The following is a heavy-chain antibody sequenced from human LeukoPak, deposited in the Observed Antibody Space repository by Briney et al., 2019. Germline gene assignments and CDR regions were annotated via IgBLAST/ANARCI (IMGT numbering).Heavy chain of an antibody. J-gene: IGHJ4*02. CDR2: ISSSSSYI. CDR1: GFTFSSYS. Sequence: GGSLRLSCAASGFTFSSYSMNWVRQAPGKGLEWVSTISSSSSYIYYADSVKGRFTISRDNAKNSLYLQMNSLRAEDTAVYYCARKSGSSGYPFDYWGQGTLVTVSS. CDR3: ARKSGSSGYPFDY. V-gene: IGHV3-21*01. D-gene: IGHD3-22*01.